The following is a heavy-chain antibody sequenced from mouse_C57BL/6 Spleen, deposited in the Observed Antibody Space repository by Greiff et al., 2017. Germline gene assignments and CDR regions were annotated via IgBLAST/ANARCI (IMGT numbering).Heavy chain of an antibody. CDR1: GFTFSDYG. CDR3: ATRTTVVPFDY. CDR2: ISSGSSTI. J-gene: IGHJ2*01. Sequence: EVQGVESGGGLVKPGGSLKLSCAASGFTFSDYGMHWVRQAPEKGLEWVAYISSGSSTIYSADTVKGRFTISRDNAKNTLFLQMTSLGSDDTAMYYCATRTTVVPFDYWGQGTTLTVSS. D-gene: IGHD1-1*01. V-gene: IGHV5-17*01.